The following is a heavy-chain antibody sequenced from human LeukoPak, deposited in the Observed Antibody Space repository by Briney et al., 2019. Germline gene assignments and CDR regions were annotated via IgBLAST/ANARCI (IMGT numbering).Heavy chain of an antibody. CDR2: ISAYNGNT. Sequence: ASVKVSCKASGYTFTSNAISWVRQAPGQGLEWMGWISAYNGNTNYAQKLQGRVTMTTDTSTSTAYMELRSLRSDDTAVYYRARVWELGIYCSSTSCQTYYFDYWGQGTLVTVSS. J-gene: IGHJ4*02. D-gene: IGHD2-2*01. CDR3: ARVWELGIYCSSTSCQTYYFDY. V-gene: IGHV1-18*01. CDR1: GYTFTSNA.